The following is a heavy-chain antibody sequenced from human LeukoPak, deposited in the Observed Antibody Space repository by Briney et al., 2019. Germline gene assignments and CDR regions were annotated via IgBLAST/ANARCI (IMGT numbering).Heavy chain of an antibody. Sequence: SETLSLTCTVSGGSISSSSYYWGWIRQPPGKGLEYIGSIFYRGSTYYNPSLQSRATISRDTSKNQFSLKLSSVTAADTAVYYCARHHYSTPANFDYWGQGTLVTVSS. CDR3: ARHHYSTPANFDY. CDR2: IFYRGST. V-gene: IGHV4-39*01. D-gene: IGHD4-11*01. CDR1: GGSISSSSYY. J-gene: IGHJ4*02.